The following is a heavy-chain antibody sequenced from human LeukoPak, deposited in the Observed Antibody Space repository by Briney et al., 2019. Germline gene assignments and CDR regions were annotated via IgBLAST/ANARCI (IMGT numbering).Heavy chain of an antibody. V-gene: IGHV3-30*04. CDR2: ISYDGSNK. CDR1: GFTFSSYA. D-gene: IGHD1-20*01. CDR3: TTDGGGYKWGFFSDH. J-gene: IGHJ4*03. Sequence: GGSLRLSCAASGFTFSSYAMHWVRQAPGKGLEWVAVISYDGSNKYYADSVKGRFTISRDNSKNMLYLQMNSLKTEDTAVYYCTTDGGGYKWGFFSDHWGQGTLGTGSS.